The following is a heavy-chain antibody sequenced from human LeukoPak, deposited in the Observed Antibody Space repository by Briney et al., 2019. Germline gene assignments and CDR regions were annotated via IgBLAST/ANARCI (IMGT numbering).Heavy chain of an antibody. Sequence: SETLSLTCTVSGGSMSSYYWSWIRQPPGKGLEWIGYIYYSGSTNYNPSLKSRVTISVDTSKNRFSLNLSSVTAADTAIYYCERGPETTVTVDAFDIWGQGTTVTVSS. CDR3: ERGPETTVTVDAFDI. D-gene: IGHD4-17*01. CDR2: IYYSGST. J-gene: IGHJ3*02. CDR1: GGSMSSYY. V-gene: IGHV4-59*01.